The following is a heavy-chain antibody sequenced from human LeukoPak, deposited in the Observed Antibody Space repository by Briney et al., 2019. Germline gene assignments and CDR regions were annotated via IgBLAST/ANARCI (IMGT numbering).Heavy chain of an antibody. D-gene: IGHD6-13*01. Sequence: GGSLRLSCAASGFTFTSCGMSWVRQAPGKGLEWVSGITGSGGSTYYADSVKGRFTISRDNSKNTLYLQMNSLRAEDTAVYYCAKDAVGSSSFDYWGQGTLVTVSS. V-gene: IGHV3-23*01. CDR1: GFTFTSCG. CDR2: ITGSGGST. J-gene: IGHJ4*02. CDR3: AKDAVGSSSFDY.